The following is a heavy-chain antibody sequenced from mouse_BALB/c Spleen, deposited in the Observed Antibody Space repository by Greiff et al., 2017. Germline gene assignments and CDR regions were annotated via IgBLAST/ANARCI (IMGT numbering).Heavy chain of an antibody. CDR1: GYSITSDYA. Sequence: EVKLMESGPGLVKPSQSLSLTCTVTGYSITSDYAWNWIRQFPGNKLEWMGYISYSGSTSYNPSLKSRISITRDTSKNQFFLQLNSVTTEDTATYYCAMIYDGYTFAYWGQGTLVTVSA. CDR2: ISYSGST. V-gene: IGHV3-2*02. CDR3: AMIYDGYTFAY. J-gene: IGHJ3*01. D-gene: IGHD2-3*01.